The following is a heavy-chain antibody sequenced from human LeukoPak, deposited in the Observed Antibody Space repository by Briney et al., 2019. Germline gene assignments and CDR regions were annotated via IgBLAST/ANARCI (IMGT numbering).Heavy chain of an antibody. V-gene: IGHV5-51*01. J-gene: IGHJ4*02. CDR1: GYSFTSYW. Sequence: PGESLKISCKGSGYSFTSYWIGWVRQMPGKGLEWMGIIYPGDSDTRYSPSFQGQVTISAVKSISTAYLQWSSLKASDTAMYYCARLSRDLGYCSGGSCYVFGYWGQGTLVTVSS. CDR3: ARLSRDLGYCSGGSCYVFGY. D-gene: IGHD2-15*01. CDR2: IYPGDSDT.